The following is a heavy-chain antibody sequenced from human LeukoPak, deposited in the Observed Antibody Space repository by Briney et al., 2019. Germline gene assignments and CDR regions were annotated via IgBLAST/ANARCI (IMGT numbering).Heavy chain of an antibody. CDR2: IYYSGST. V-gene: IGHV4-59*01. D-gene: IGHD1-26*01. CDR3: ARDPSGGSDAFDI. Sequence: SETLSLTCTVSGGSISSYYWSWIRQPPGKGLEWIGYIYYSGSTNYNPSLKSRVTISVDTSKNQFSLKLSSVTAADTAVYYCARDPSGGSDAFDIRGQGTMVTVSS. CDR1: GGSISSYY. J-gene: IGHJ3*02.